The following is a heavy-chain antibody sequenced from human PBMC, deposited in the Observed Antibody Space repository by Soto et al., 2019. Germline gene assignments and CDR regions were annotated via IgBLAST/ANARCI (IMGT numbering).Heavy chain of an antibody. D-gene: IGHD2-15*01. CDR3: ARASGYCSGGSCYDWGYYYGMDV. V-gene: IGHV1-69*13. CDR1: GGTFSSYA. CDR2: IIPIFGTA. Sequence: SVKVSCKASGGTFSSYAISWVRQAPGQGLEWMGGIIPIFGTANYAQKFQGRVTITADESTSTAYMELSSLRSEDTAVYYCARASGYCSGGSCYDWGYYYGMDVWGQGTTVTVS. J-gene: IGHJ6*02.